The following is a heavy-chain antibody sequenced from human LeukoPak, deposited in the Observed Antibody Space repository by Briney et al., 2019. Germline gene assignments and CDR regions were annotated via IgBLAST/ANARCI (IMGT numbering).Heavy chain of an antibody. Sequence: GESLKISCKGSGYTFTSYWIGWVRQMPGKGLEWMGIIYPADSDTRYSPSFQGQVTISADRYISTAYLQWGSLKASDTAMYYCARQYGSYYNYWGQGTLVTVSS. CDR1: GYTFTSYW. J-gene: IGHJ4*02. V-gene: IGHV5-51*01. CDR3: ARQYGSYYNY. CDR2: IYPADSDT. D-gene: IGHD1-26*01.